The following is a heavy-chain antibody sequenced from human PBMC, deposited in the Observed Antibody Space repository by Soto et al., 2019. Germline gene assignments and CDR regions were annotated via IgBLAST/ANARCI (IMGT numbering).Heavy chain of an antibody. CDR3: ARLFRNYYSGIDV. Sequence: GESLKISCEGSGYGFSNYWIAWVRQMPGKGLEGLGIIFPEDSDTRYTPSLQGQVTISADKSINTAYLQWSSLKASDTATYYCARLFRNYYSGIDVWGQGTPVTVSS. CDR1: GYGFSNYW. D-gene: IGHD3-10*01. J-gene: IGHJ6*02. CDR2: IFPEDSDT. V-gene: IGHV5-51*01.